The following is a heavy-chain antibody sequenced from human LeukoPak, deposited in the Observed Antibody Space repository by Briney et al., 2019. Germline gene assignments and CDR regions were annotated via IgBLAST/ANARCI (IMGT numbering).Heavy chain of an antibody. CDR1: GSTFTFHH. J-gene: IGHJ4*02. CDR2: MNPDSGGT. CDR3: ARDQLGNNRVFDF. Sequence: ASVNLSFKSSGSTFTFHHLHLDRLAPGQGLEWMGWMNPDSGGTNSAPKFQGRLTMTRDTSISTAYMELGNLRYDDTAVYFCARDQLGNNRVFDFWGQGTLVTVSS. V-gene: IGHV1-2*02. D-gene: IGHD5-24*01.